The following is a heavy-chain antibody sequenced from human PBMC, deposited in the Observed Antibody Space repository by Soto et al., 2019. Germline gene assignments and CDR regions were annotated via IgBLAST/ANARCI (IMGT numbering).Heavy chain of an antibody. CDR1: GFTFNSYW. V-gene: IGHV3-7*01. Sequence: PGGSLRLSCVASGFTFNSYWMTWVRQAPGMGLEWVANIQQRGSEKYYVDSVKGRFTISRDNAKNSLYLQMNSLRAEDTAVYYCARVSGVATIGGPSDYWGQGTLVTVSS. J-gene: IGHJ4*02. CDR2: IQQRGSEK. CDR3: ARVSGVATIGGPSDY. D-gene: IGHD5-12*01.